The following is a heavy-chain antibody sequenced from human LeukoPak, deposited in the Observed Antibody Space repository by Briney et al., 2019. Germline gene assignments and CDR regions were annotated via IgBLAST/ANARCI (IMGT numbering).Heavy chain of an antibody. J-gene: IGHJ6*02. CDR1: GYSFTSYW. D-gene: IGHD6-6*01. V-gene: IGHV5-51*01. CDR2: IYPGDSDT. Sequence: GESLKISCQGSGYSFTSYWIGWVRQMPGKGLEWMGIIYPGDSDTRYSPSFQGQVTMSADKSISTAYLQWSSLKASDTAMYYCARHPPPTYSSSSSYYFYGMDVWGQGTTVTVSS. CDR3: ARHPPPTYSSSSSYYFYGMDV.